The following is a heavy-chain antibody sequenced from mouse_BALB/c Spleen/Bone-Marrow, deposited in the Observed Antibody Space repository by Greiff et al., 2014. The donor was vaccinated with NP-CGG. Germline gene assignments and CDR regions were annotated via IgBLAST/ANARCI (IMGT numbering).Heavy chain of an antibody. CDR1: GYTFTSYY. Sequence: QVQLQQSGPELVKPGASVRISCKASGYTFTSYYIHWVEQRPGQGLEWIGWIYPGNVNTKYNEKFKGKATLTADKSSSTAYMQLSSLTSEDSAVYFCASYDGSYFDVWGAGTTVTVSS. CDR2: IYPGNVNT. CDR3: ASYDGSYFDV. V-gene: IGHV1S56*01. J-gene: IGHJ1*01. D-gene: IGHD2-3*01.